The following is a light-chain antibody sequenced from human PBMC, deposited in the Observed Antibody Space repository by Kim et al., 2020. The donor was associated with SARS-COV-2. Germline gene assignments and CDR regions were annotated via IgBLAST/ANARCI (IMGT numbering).Light chain of an antibody. CDR3: QVWDSSSDHWV. CDR1: NIGSKS. J-gene: IGLJ3*02. CDR2: FDS. V-gene: IGLV3-21*01. Sequence: SYELTQPPSVSVAPGKTARLTCGGKNIGSKSVHWYQQKPGQAPVLVIYFDSHRPSGIPERFSASNSGNTATLTISRVEAGDEADYYCQVWDSSSDHWVFG.